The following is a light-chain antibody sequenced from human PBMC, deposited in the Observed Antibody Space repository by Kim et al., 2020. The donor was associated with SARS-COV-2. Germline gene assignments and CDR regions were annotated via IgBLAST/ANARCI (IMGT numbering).Light chain of an antibody. CDR3: QQYDEWPWT. J-gene: IGKJ1*01. CDR1: VNDN. Sequence: VNDNLAWYQQKPGQPPRLLVYGGSVTPTYIPPRFSGSGSKTEYTLTVTSLQSEDFAIYYCQQYDEWPWTFGQGTKVDIK. V-gene: IGKV3-15*01. CDR2: GGS.